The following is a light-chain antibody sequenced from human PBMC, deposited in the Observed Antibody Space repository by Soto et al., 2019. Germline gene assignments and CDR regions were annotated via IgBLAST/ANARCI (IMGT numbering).Light chain of an antibody. CDR1: QSISSY. V-gene: IGKV1-39*01. J-gene: IGKJ1*01. Sequence: DLQMTQSPSSLSASVGDRVTITCRASQSISSYLNWYQQKPGKAPKLLIYAASNLQSGVPSRFSGSGSGTDFTLTISSLQPEDFATYYCQQSHSIPQTFGQGTKVEIK. CDR2: AAS. CDR3: QQSHSIPQT.